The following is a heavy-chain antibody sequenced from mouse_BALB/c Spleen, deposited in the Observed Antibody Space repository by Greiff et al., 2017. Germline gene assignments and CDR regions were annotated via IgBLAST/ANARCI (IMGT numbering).Heavy chain of an antibody. Sequence: QVQLKQSGAELVKPGASVKLSCKASGYTFTSYYMYWVKQRPGQGLEWIGEINPSNGGTNFNEKFKSKATLTVDKSSSTAYMQLSSLTSEDSAVYYCTRSGGNYDYAMDYWGQGTSVTVSS. CDR3: TRSGGNYDYAMDY. CDR2: INPSNGGT. D-gene: IGHD2-1*01. J-gene: IGHJ4*01. CDR1: GYTFTSYY. V-gene: IGHV1S81*02.